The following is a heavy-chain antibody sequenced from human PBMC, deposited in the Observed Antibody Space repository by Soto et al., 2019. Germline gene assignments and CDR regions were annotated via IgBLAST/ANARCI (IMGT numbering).Heavy chain of an antibody. V-gene: IGHV3-30*18. Sequence: QVQLVESGGGVVQPGRSLRLSCAASGFTFSSYGMHWVRQAPGKGLEWVAVISYDGSNKYYADSVKGRFTISRDNSKNTLYLQMNSLRAEDTAVYYCAKDEGLATIRSSSLDYWGQGTLVTVSS. CDR1: GFTFSSYG. CDR3: AKDEGLATIRSSSLDY. CDR2: ISYDGSNK. D-gene: IGHD6-13*01. J-gene: IGHJ4*02.